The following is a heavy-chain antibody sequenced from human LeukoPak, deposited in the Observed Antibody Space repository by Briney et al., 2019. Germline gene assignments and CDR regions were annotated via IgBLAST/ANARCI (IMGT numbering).Heavy chain of an antibody. J-gene: IGHJ4*02. V-gene: IGHV3-74*01. CDR3: ASARAPRYYYDSSGYQDY. Sequence: PGGSLRLSCAASEFTFRSYWMHWVRQAPGKGLVWVSRIYIDESVTTYADSVKGRFIISRDNFKNTLYLQMNSLRAEDTAVYYCASARAPRYYYDSSGYQDYWGQGTLVTVSS. CDR2: IYIDESVT. CDR1: EFTFRSYW. D-gene: IGHD3-22*01.